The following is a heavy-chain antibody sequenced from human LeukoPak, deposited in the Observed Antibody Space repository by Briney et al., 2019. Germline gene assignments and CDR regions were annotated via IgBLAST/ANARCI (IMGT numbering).Heavy chain of an antibody. CDR1: GGSFSGYY. CDR3: ARDIGLRGVDP. Sequence: SETLSLTCAVYGGSFSGYYWSRIRQPPGKGLEWIGEINHSGSTNYNPSLKSRVTISVDTSKNQFSLKLSSVTAADTAVYYCARDIGLRGVDPWGQGTLVTVSS. V-gene: IGHV4-34*01. J-gene: IGHJ5*02. CDR2: INHSGST. D-gene: IGHD3-10*01.